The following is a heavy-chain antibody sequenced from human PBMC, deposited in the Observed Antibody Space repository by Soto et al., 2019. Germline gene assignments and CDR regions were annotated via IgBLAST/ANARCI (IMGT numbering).Heavy chain of an antibody. CDR3: ATRRSVVVTALLDY. CDR2: FDPEDGET. D-gene: IGHD2-21*02. CDR1: GYTLTELS. Sequence: GASVKVSCKVSGYTLTELSMHWVRQAPGKGLEWIGGFDPEDGETIYAQKFQGRVTMTEDTSTDTAYMELSSLRSEDTAVYYCATRRSVVVTALLDYWGQGTLVTVSS. V-gene: IGHV1-24*01. J-gene: IGHJ4*02.